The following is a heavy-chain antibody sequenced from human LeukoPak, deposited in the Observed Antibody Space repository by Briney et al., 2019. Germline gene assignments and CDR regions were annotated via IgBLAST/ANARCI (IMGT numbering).Heavy chain of an antibody. CDR3: AKEESGPFFDY. V-gene: IGHV3-30*18. Sequence: GGSLRLSSAASGFTFSSYGMQWVRQAPGKGLEWVAVISYDGSNKYYTDSVKGRFTISRDNSKNTLYLQMNSLRAEDTAVYYCAKEESGPFFDYWGQGTLVTVSS. CDR2: ISYDGSNK. J-gene: IGHJ4*02. D-gene: IGHD3-3*01. CDR1: GFTFSSYG.